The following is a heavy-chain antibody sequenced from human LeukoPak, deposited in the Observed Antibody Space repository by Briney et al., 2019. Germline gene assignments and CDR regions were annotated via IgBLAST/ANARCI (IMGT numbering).Heavy chain of an antibody. CDR3: TSYRLVADNGDATHY. Sequence: GASVKVSCKASGYTFTSYAMNWVRQAPGQGLEWMGWMNPKTGKTGYAQKFQGRVTMTRDTSISTAYMELSSLRSEDTAVYYCTSYRLVADNGDATHYWGQGTLVTVSS. D-gene: IGHD4-17*01. J-gene: IGHJ4*02. CDR1: GYTFTSYA. CDR2: MNPKTGKT. V-gene: IGHV1-8*01.